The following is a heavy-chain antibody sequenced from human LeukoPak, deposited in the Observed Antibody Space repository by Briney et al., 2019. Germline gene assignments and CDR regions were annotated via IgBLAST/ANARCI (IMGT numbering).Heavy chain of an antibody. CDR2: XNPNSGNT. CDR1: GYXXTSYD. Sequence: GASVKVSCKASGYXXTSYDINWVRQATGXXXXXXXXXNPNSGNTGYAQKFQGRVTMTRNTSISTAYMELSSLRSEDTAVYYCARGSIVGATTDLDYWGQGTLVTVSS. D-gene: IGHD1-26*01. J-gene: IGHJ4*02. CDR3: ARGSIVGATTDLDY. V-gene: IGHV1-8*01.